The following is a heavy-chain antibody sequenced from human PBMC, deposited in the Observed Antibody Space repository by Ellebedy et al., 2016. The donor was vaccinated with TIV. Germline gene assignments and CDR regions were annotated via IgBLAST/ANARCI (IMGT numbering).Heavy chain of an antibody. CDR2: ISGSGGRT. J-gene: IGHJ4*02. CDR3: AADRYCSGGNCYWVDY. D-gene: IGHD2-15*01. CDR1: EFTFSSYG. V-gene: IGHV3-23*01. Sequence: GESLKISCAASEFTFSSYGMHWVRQAPGKGLEWVSTISGSGGRTHYADSVKGRFTISRDNSKNTLYLQVNSLRAEDTAVYYCAADRYCSGGNCYWVDYWGQGTLVTVSS.